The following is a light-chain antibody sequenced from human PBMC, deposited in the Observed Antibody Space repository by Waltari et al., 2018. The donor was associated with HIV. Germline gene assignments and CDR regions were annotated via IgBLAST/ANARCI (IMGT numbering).Light chain of an antibody. V-gene: IGLV2-14*01. CDR1: RSELGASNF. J-gene: IGLJ2*01. CDR2: EVS. Sequence: QSALTQPASVSGSPGKVIPISLIGSRSELGASNFVPWYQQRPGKAPKLMIYEVSDRPSGSSNRFSGSKSGITASLTISGLQADDEADYYCASYTRSGILLFGGGTRLTVL. CDR3: ASYTRSGILL.